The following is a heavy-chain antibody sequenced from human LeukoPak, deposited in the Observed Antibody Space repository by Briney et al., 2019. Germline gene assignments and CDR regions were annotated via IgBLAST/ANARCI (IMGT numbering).Heavy chain of an antibody. Sequence: PGKSLRLSCTASGFTFSDYGMHWVRQAPGKGLEWVAVIWYDGSNKYYADSVKGRFTISRDNSKNTLYLQMNSLRAEDTAVYYCARVGSSDTNDYWGQGTLVTVSS. CDR2: IWYDGSNK. CDR1: GFTFSDYG. D-gene: IGHD6-13*01. J-gene: IGHJ4*02. V-gene: IGHV3-33*01. CDR3: ARVGSSDTNDY.